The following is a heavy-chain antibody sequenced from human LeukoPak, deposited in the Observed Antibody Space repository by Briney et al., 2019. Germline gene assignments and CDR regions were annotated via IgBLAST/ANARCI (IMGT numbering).Heavy chain of an antibody. CDR2: ISGSGGST. Sequence: GGSLRLSCAASGFTFDDYAMHWVRQAPRKGLEWVSLISGSGGSTYYADSVKGRFTISRDNSKNTLYLQMNSLRAEDTAVYCCAKGVRYFDWPHDYWGQGTLVTVSS. V-gene: IGHV3-23*01. CDR1: GFTFDDYA. D-gene: IGHD3-9*01. CDR3: AKGVRYFDWPHDY. J-gene: IGHJ4*02.